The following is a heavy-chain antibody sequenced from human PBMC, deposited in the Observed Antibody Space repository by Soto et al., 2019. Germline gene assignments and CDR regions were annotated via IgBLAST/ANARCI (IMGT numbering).Heavy chain of an antibody. CDR3: ARNPGTLGYYHYGMDV. Sequence: GESLKISCKGSGYSFTSYWIGWVRQMPGKGLEWMGIIYPGDSDTRYSPSFQGQVTISADKSISTAYLQWSSLKASDTAMYYCARNPGTLGYYHYGMDVWGQGTTVTVSS. D-gene: IGHD1-7*01. CDR2: IYPGDSDT. CDR1: GYSFTSYW. V-gene: IGHV5-51*01. J-gene: IGHJ6*02.